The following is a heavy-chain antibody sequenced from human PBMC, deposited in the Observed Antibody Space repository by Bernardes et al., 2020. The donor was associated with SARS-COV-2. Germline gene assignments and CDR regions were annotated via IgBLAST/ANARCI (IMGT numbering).Heavy chain of an antibody. CDR1: GGSISSGSYY. V-gene: IGHV4-61*02. D-gene: IGHD3-3*01. J-gene: IGHJ6*02. Sequence: SETLSLTCTVSGGSISSGSYYWSWIRQSAGKGLEWIGRIYISGSTYYNPSLKSRVTISVATSKNQVSLRLGSVTAADTAVYYCARDGDYYGMDVWGQGTTVTVSS. CDR2: IYISGST. CDR3: ARDGDYYGMDV.